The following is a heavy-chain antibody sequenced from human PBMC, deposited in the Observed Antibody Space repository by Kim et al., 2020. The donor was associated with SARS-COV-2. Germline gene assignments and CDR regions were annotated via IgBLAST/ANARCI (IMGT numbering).Heavy chain of an antibody. J-gene: IGHJ3*02. CDR2: ISGSGGST. Sequence: GGSLRLSCAASGFTFSSYAMSWVRQAPGKGLEWVSAISGSGGSTYYADSVKGRFTISRDNSKNTLYLQMNSLRAEDTAVYYCAKDIVVVVAAIPDSFDIWGQGTMVTVSS. V-gene: IGHV3-23*01. CDR3: AKDIVVVVAAIPDSFDI. D-gene: IGHD2-15*01. CDR1: GFTFSSYA.